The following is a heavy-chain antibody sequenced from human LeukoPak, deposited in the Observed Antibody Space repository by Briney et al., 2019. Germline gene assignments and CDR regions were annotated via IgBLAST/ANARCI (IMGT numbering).Heavy chain of an antibody. CDR3: AREGARIAARPRPFGY. J-gene: IGHJ4*02. D-gene: IGHD6-6*01. V-gene: IGHV1-2*02. CDR2: INPNSGGT. CDR1: GYTFTGYY. Sequence: ASVKVSCKASGYTFTGYYMHWVRQAPGQGLEWMGWINPNSGGTNYAQKFQGRVTMTRDTSISTAYMELSRLRSDDTAVYYCAREGARIAARPRPFGYWGQGTLVTVSS.